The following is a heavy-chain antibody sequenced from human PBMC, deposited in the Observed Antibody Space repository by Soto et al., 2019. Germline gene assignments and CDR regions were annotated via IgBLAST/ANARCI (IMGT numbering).Heavy chain of an antibody. CDR2: IRRDGGEE. CDR3: AIDATYRASSFYYDVFDI. V-gene: IGHV3-7*05. Sequence: DVQLMESGGCLVQPGGALRLSCAASGFTFSYYWMTWVRQAPGKGLELVANIRRDGGEEHYVDSVKGRFSVSRDNAKESLYLQMNNLTIEYTAVYYCAIDATYRASSFYYDVFDIWGQGTMVNVSS. CDR1: GFTFSYYW. J-gene: IGHJ3*02. D-gene: IGHD2-2*01.